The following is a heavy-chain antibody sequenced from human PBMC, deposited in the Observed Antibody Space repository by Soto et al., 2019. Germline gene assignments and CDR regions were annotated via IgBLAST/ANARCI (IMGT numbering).Heavy chain of an antibody. CDR1: YGSINSYY. V-gene: IGHV4-59*12. CDR2: IYDTGRT. D-gene: IGHD3-9*01. CDR3: ARGKSGPLVSVFGS. J-gene: IGHJ5*01. Sequence: PSETLSLTCTVSYGSINSYYWSWIRQPPGKGLEWIGYIYDTGRTNYNPSLRSRVTISVDRSKNQFSLQLNSVTPEDTAVYYCARGKSGPLVSVFGSWGQGTQVTVSS.